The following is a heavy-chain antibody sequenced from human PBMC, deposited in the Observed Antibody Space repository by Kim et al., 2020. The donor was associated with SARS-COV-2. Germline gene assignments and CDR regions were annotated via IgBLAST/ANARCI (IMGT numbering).Heavy chain of an antibody. D-gene: IGHD3-10*01. CDR2: NP. CDR3: ARDSGYNFDY. J-gene: IGHJ4*02. Sequence: NPTYAQGFTGRFVFSLDTSVSTAYLQISSLKAEDTAVYYCARDSGYNFDYWGQGTLVTVSS. V-gene: IGHV7-4-1*02.